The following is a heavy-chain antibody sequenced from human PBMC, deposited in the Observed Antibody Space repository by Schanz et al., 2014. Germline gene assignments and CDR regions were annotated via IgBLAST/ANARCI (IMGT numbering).Heavy chain of an antibody. CDR1: GFTFSSHW. V-gene: IGHV3-74*01. Sequence: EVQLVQSGGGLVQPGGSLRLSCAASGFTFSSHWMHWVRQDPGKGLVWVARINSVGSNTDYADSVKGRFTVSRDNAKNSVYLQMNGLRVEDTAVYYCVRERTNYGGNSYFFDHWGQGTLXTVSS. CDR3: VRERTNYGGNSYFFDH. D-gene: IGHD2-21*02. J-gene: IGHJ4*02. CDR2: INSVGSNT.